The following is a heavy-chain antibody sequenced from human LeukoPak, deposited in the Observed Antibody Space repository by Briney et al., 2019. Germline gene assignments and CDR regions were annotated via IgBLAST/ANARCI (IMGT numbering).Heavy chain of an antibody. CDR2: IYTSGST. D-gene: IGHD3-10*01. CDR3: ARDRSPGVVRGAYFDS. CDR1: GGSISSYY. V-gene: IGHV4-4*07. Sequence: PSETLSLTCTVSGGSISSYYWSWIRQPAGKGLEWIGRIYTSGSTNYNPSLKSRVTMSVDTSKNQFSLNLTSVTAADTAVYYCARDRSPGVVRGAYFDSWGQGTLVTVSS. J-gene: IGHJ4*02.